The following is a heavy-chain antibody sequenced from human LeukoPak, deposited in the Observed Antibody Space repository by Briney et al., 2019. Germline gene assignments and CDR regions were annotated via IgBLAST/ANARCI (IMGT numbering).Heavy chain of an antibody. D-gene: IGHD3-10*01. Sequence: TGGSLRLSCAASGFTFSSYWMSWVRQAPGKGLEWVANIKQDGSEKYYVDSVKGRFTISRDNAKNSLYLQMNSLRAEDTAVYYCARDSPRGLYYYYGTDVWGQGTTVTVSS. CDR2: IKQDGSEK. J-gene: IGHJ6*02. V-gene: IGHV3-7*01. CDR3: ARDSPRGLYYYYGTDV. CDR1: GFTFSSYW.